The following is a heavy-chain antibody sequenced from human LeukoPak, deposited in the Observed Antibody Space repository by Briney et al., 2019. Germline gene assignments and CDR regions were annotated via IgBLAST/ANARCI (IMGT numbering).Heavy chain of an antibody. J-gene: IGHJ4*02. CDR3: TYRSGDY. V-gene: IGHV4-59*01. Sequence: GSLRLSCAASGFTFSNYAMSWVRQAPGKGLEWIGYIDYSGSSNYNPSLKSRVTISEDTSKNQFSLKLSSVTAADTAVYYCTYRSGDYWGQGTLVTVSS. CDR1: GFTFSNYA. CDR2: IDYSGSS. D-gene: IGHD3-16*01.